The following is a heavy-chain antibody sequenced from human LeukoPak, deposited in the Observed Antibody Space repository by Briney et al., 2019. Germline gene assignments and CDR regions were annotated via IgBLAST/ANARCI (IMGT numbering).Heavy chain of an antibody. CDR1: GGSFSGYY. Sequence: SETLSLACAVYGGSFSGYYWSWIRQPPGKGLEWIGEINHSGSTNYNPSLKSRVTISVDTSKNQFSLKLSSVTAADTAVYYCARERGTVAASSDYWGQGTLVTVSS. V-gene: IGHV4-34*01. J-gene: IGHJ4*02. CDR2: INHSGST. D-gene: IGHD2-15*01. CDR3: ARERGTVAASSDY.